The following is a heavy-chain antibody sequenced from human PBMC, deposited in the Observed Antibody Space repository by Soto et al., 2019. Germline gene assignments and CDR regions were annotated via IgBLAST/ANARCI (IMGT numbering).Heavy chain of an antibody. J-gene: IGHJ4*02. CDR2: IYWDDDK. Sequence: GAGPTLVNPTQTLTLTCTFSGSSLSSSGVGVGWIRQPPGKALEWLALIYWDDDKRYSPSLKNRLTITQDTSKNQVVLTMTRMDPVDTGTYYCANLYTTSSHFDSWGQGAQVTVSS. CDR1: GSSLSSSGVG. V-gene: IGHV2-5*02. D-gene: IGHD6-6*01. CDR3: ANLYTTSSHFDS.